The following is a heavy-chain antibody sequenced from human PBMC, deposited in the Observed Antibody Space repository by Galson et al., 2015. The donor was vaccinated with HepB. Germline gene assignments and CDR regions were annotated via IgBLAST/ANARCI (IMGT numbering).Heavy chain of an antibody. D-gene: IGHD3-22*01. J-gene: IGHJ4*02. V-gene: IGHV5-51*03. CDR1: GYSFISYW. CDR3: ARPPSSGYSFDY. CDR2: IYPGDSDT. Sequence: QSGAAAIKPGESLKISCTGSGYSFISYWIGWGRQMPGKGLEWMCMIYPGDSDTRYSPSFQGQVTISADKYSSPAYRQWSSLKDSDTAMYYCARPPSSGYSFDYWGQGTLVTVSS.